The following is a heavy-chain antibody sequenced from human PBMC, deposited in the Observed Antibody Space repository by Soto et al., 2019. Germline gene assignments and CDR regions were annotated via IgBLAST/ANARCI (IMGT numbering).Heavy chain of an antibody. J-gene: IGHJ4*02. V-gene: IGHV4-30-2*01. Sequence: HSEPLSLPCAVSGGSISSGHYPWTWIRQPPGKGLEWIGYIYPGGNTYYSPSLKSRVTIALDTSKSLVSLRLNSVTAADTAVYYCARLAGVAIAXWGQGTLVTVSX. CDR2: IYPGGNT. D-gene: IGHD2-21*01. CDR3: ARLAGVAIAX. CDR1: GGSISSGHYP.